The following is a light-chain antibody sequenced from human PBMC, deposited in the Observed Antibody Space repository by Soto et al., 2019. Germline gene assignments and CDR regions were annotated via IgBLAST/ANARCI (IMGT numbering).Light chain of an antibody. J-gene: IGLJ1*01. CDR3: YSYAGSSTFV. CDR1: SSDVGGYNL. CDR2: EGS. Sequence: QSVLTQPASVSGSPGQSITISCTGTSSDVGGYNLVSWYQQHPGKAPKLMIYEGSKRPSGVSNRFSGSKSGNTASLTISGLQAEDEADYYCYSYAGSSTFVFGTGTKVTVL. V-gene: IGLV2-23*01.